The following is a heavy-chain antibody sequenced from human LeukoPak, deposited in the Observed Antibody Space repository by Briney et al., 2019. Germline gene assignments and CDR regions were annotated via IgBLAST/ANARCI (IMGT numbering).Heavy chain of an antibody. Sequence: ASVKVSCKASGYTFTSYDINWVRQAPGQGLEWMGIINPSGGSTSYAQKFQGRVTMTRDMSTSTVYMELSSLRSEDTAVYYCARGYFDWLPPLGYWGQGTLVTVSS. CDR3: ARGYFDWLPPLGY. J-gene: IGHJ4*02. V-gene: IGHV1-46*01. CDR1: GYTFTSYD. D-gene: IGHD3-9*01. CDR2: INPSGGST.